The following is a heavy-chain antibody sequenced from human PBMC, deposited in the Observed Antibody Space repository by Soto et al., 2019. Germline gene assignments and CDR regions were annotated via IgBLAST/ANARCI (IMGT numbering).Heavy chain of an antibody. V-gene: IGHV3-7*05. J-gene: IGHJ6*02. CDR1: GFTFSSYW. CDR3: ATSGYTIYYYYGMDV. D-gene: IGHD3-22*01. CDR2: IKQDGSEK. Sequence: PGGSLRLSCAASGFTFSSYWMSWVRQAPGKGLEWVANIKQDGSEKYYVDSVKGRFTISRDNAKNSLYLQMNSLRAEDTAVYYCATSGYTIYYYYGMDVWGQGTTVTVSS.